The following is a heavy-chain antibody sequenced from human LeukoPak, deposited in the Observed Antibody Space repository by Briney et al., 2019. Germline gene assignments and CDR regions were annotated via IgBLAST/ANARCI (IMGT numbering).Heavy chain of an antibody. Sequence: GGSLRLSCTASGFAFGDYSMSWVRQAPGKGLEWVALIRIKAYGGTTEYAASVKDRFSISRDDSKSIAYLQMNSLKTEDTALYYCTRSFQHYYYVDVWGNGTTVTVSS. CDR3: TRSFQHYYYVDV. J-gene: IGHJ6*03. D-gene: IGHD3-16*01. CDR1: GFAFGDYS. CDR2: IRIKAYGGTT. V-gene: IGHV3-49*04.